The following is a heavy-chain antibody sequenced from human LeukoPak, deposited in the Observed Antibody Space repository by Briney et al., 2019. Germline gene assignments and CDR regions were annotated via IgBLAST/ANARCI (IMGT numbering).Heavy chain of an antibody. CDR1: GFAFDEHG. CDR3: ATYTNWVAGDV. Sequence: PGGSLRLSCTASGFAFDEHGMSWVRQVPGKGLEWVSGINWSGGSTGYADPLRGRFTISRDNAKNSLYLQMNSQRVEDTAVYYCATYTNWVAGDVWGQGTTVSVSS. J-gene: IGHJ6*02. CDR2: INWSGGST. D-gene: IGHD1-1*01. V-gene: IGHV3-20*04.